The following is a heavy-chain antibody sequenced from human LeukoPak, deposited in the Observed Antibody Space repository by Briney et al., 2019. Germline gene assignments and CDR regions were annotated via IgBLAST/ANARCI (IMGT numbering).Heavy chain of an antibody. CDR3: AKSPLTVAGTIDY. D-gene: IGHD6-19*01. V-gene: IGHV3-30*02. CDR1: GFAFSIYG. CDR2: IRYDGTSQ. J-gene: IGHJ4*02. Sequence: GGSLRLSCAASGFAFSIYGMYWVRQAPGKGLEWVAFIRYDGTSQYYADSVEGRFAISRENSKNMLYLQMNSLRAEDTAVYYCAKSPLTVAGTIDYWGQGTLVTVSS.